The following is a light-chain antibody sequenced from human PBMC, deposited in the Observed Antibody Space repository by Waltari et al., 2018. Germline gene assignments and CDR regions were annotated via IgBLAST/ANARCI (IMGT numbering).Light chain of an antibody. Sequence: DIQMTQSPSSLSTSVGDRVTITCRASQSNSSYLNWYQQKPGKAPKLLIYAASSLQSGVPSRFSGSGSGTDFTLTISSLQREDFVTYYCQQSYSTPRTFGQGTRLEIK. V-gene: IGKV1-39*01. CDR2: AAS. J-gene: IGKJ2*01. CDR3: QQSYSTPRT. CDR1: QSNSSY.